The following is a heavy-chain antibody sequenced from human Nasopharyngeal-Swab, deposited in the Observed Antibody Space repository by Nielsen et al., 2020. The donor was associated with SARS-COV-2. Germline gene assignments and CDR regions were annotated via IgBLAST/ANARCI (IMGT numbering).Heavy chain of an antibody. CDR1: GGSFSGYY. CDR2: INHSGST. Sequence: GSLRLSCAMYGGSFSGYYWSWIRQPPGKGLEWIGEINHSGSTDYNPSHKSRVTISLDTSKNQFSLKLRSVTAADTAVYYCAREFGTRDAFDIWGQGTMVTVSS. D-gene: IGHD1-1*01. V-gene: IGHV4-34*01. J-gene: IGHJ3*02. CDR3: AREFGTRDAFDI.